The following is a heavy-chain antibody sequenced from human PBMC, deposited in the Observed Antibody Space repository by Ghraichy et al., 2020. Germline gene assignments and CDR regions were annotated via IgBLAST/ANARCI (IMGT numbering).Heavy chain of an antibody. Sequence: SETLSLTCTISGDSISSGNYFWSWIRQPAGKTLEWIGRVYHSGSTNYNPSLQSRVTISVETSINQFSLRMTSVTAADTAVYYCARGSRIVVPAEINSFHYMDGGGNGTTVTVS. CDR3: ARGSRIVVPAEINSFHYMDG. CDR1: GDSISSGNYF. CDR2: VYHSGST. D-gene: IGHD2-21*02. J-gene: IGHJ6*03. V-gene: IGHV4-61*02.